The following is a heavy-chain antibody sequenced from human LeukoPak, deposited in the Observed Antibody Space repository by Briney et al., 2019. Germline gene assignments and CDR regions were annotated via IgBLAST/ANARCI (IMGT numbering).Heavy chain of an antibody. CDR3: AKDQRPDSGYDIDS. CDR1: GFTVSSNY. J-gene: IGHJ4*02. Sequence: GGSLRLSCAASGFTVSSNYMSWVRQAPGKGLEWVSLIWPGGSPTYYAESVKGRFTISRDNSKNIVYLQMYSLRAEDTAIYYCAKDQRPDSGYDIDSWGQGTLVTVSS. V-gene: IGHV3-53*01. D-gene: IGHD5-12*01. CDR2: IWPGGSPT.